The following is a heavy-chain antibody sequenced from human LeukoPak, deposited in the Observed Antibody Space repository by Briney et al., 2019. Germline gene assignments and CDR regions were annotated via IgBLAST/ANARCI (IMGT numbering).Heavy chain of an antibody. V-gene: IGHV1-18*01. Sequence: GASVKVSCKASGYTFSNYGISWVRQAPGQGLEWMGWISAYNGNTDYAQKLQGRVTMTTDTSTSTAYMELRSLRSDDTAVYYCARVTQTDYDFDYWGQGTLVTVSS. J-gene: IGHJ4*02. CDR3: ARVTQTDYDFDY. CDR2: ISAYNGNT. CDR1: GYTFSNYG. D-gene: IGHD4-17*01.